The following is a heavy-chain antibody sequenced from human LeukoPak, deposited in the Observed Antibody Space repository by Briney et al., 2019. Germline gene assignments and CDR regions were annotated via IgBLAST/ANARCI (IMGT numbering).Heavy chain of an antibody. CDR1: GFSLSDYW. CDR2: INLRGGAS. Sequence: GGSLRLSCAASGFSLSDYWMNWVRQAPGKGLEWVADINLRGGASLYVDSVRGRFTISRDNAKNSLYLQMNTLRAEHTAVYYRERGIRLWNGEAWGQGTLVSVSS. J-gene: IGHJ4*02. CDR3: ERGIRLWNGEA. V-gene: IGHV3-7*01. D-gene: IGHD5-18*01.